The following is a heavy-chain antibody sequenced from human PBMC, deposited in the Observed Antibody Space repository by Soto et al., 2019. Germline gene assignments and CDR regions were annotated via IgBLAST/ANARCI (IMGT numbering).Heavy chain of an antibody. CDR3: PKPVEALARVGGMDL. D-gene: IGHD6-6*01. CDR1: GFTFSSYG. J-gene: IGHJ6*02. V-gene: IGHV3-30*18. CDR2: ISYDGSNK. Sequence: AGGSLRLSCAASGFTFSSYGMHWVRQAPGKGLEWVAVISYDGSNKYYADSVKGRFTISRDNSKNTLYLQMNSLRAEDTAVYYCPKPVEALARVGGMDLWGQGTTVTVSS.